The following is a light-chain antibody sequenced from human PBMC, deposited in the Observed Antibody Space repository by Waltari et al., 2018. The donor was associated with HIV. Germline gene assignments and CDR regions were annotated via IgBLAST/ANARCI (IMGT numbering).Light chain of an antibody. J-gene: IGLJ3*02. CDR3: AAWADVLSAWV. CDR2: AND. Sequence: QSVLTPPPSVSGTPGQRVTISCSGTNSNVDITPVYSYQHLPGAAPQLLIFANDQRPLVVPDRFSGSKSGTSASLAISGLRSEDEADYYCAAWADVLSAWVFGGGTKLSVL. CDR1: NSNVDITP. V-gene: IGLV1-47*01.